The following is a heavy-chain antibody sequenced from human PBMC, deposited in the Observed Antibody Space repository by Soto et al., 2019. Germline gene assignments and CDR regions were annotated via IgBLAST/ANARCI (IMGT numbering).Heavy chain of an antibody. V-gene: IGHV3-21*01. D-gene: IGHD3-22*01. CDR3: ARGFYYDSSGYDRPQYYGMDV. CDR2: ISSSSSYI. J-gene: IGHJ6*02. CDR1: GFTFSSYS. Sequence: EVQLVESGGGLVKPGGSLRLSCAASGFTFSSYSMNLVRQAPGKGLEWVSSISSSSSYIYYADSVKGRFTISRDNAKNSLYLQMNSLRAEDTAVYYCARGFYYDSSGYDRPQYYGMDVWGQGTTVTVSS.